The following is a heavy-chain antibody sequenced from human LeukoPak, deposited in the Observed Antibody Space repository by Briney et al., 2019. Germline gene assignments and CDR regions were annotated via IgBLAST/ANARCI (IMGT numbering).Heavy chain of an antibody. D-gene: IGHD4-23*01. CDR1: GGSISSSSYY. CDR2: IYYSGST. CDR3: ARGKGGNGNY. J-gene: IGHJ4*02. Sequence: SETLSLTCTVSGGSISSSSYYWGWIRQPPGKGLEWIGSIYYSGSTYCNPSLKSRVTISVDTSKNQFSLKLSSVTAADTAVYYCARGKGGNGNYWGQGTLVTVSS. V-gene: IGHV4-39*07.